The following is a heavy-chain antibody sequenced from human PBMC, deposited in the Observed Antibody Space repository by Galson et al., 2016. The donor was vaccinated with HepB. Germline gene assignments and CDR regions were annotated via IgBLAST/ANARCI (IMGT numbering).Heavy chain of an antibody. J-gene: IGHJ5*02. CDR1: GASISSGRYS. D-gene: IGHD3-10*01. CDR3: ARGTYYSGSGSRFDP. CDR2: IYPFGSP. V-gene: IGHV4-30-2*01. Sequence: LTCAVSGASISSGRYSWGWLRQTPGKGLEWIGYIYPFGSPFYTPSLRSRVAISLDKSKNQFSLNLNSVTAADTAMYFCARGTYYSGSGSRFDPWGQGTLVTVSS.